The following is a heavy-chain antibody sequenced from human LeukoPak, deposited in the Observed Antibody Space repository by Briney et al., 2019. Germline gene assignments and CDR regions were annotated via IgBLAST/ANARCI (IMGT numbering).Heavy chain of an antibody. CDR2: INHDGSDI. Sequence: GGSLRLSCAASGYILSSYWTSWVRHVPGKGLAWVANINHDGSDIQYVDSVKGRFTVSRDNAKNALYLQMNSLRAEDTAVYYCARRAGAYSHPYDYWGQGTLVTVSS. D-gene: IGHD4/OR15-4a*01. CDR3: ARRAGAYSHPYDY. J-gene: IGHJ4*02. V-gene: IGHV3-7*01. CDR1: GYILSSYW.